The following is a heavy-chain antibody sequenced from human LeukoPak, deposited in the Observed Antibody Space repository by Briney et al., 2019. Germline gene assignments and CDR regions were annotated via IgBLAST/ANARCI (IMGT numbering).Heavy chain of an antibody. CDR1: GGSISSSNW. V-gene: IGHV4-4*02. J-gene: IGHJ5*02. CDR3: ARGYSYGYIWFDP. D-gene: IGHD5-18*01. Sequence: SETLSLTCAVSGGSISSSNWWSWVRQPPGKGLEWIGYIYYSGSTNYNPSLKSRVTISVDTSKNQFSLKLSSVTAADTAVYYCARGYSYGYIWFDPWGQGTLVTVSS. CDR2: IYYSGST.